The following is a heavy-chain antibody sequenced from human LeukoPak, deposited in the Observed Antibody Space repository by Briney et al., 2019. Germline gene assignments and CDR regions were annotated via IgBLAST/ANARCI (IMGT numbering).Heavy chain of an antibody. CDR2: IKSDGSST. J-gene: IGHJ4*02. Sequence: PGGSLRLSCAAYGFAFSTYWMHWVRQAPGKGLVWVSHIKSDGSSTTYADSVKGRFTISRDNAKNTLYLQMNSLRADDTAVYYCARDRGYTQDYWGQGTLVTVSS. CDR3: ARDRGYTQDY. D-gene: IGHD5-12*01. CDR1: GFAFSTYW. V-gene: IGHV3-74*01.